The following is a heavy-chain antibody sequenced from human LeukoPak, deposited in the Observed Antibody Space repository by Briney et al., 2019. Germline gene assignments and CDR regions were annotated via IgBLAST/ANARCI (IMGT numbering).Heavy chain of an antibody. J-gene: IGHJ4*02. CDR1: GYTFTSYG. CDR2: ISAYNGNT. D-gene: IGHD3-22*01. Sequence: ASVKVSCKASGYTFTSYGISWVRQAPGQGLEWMGWISAYNGNTNYAQKLQGRVTMTTDTSTSTAYMELRSLRSDDTAVYCCARSPGYYYDSSGCFDYWGQGTLVTVSS. CDR3: ARSPGYYYDSSGCFDY. V-gene: IGHV1-18*01.